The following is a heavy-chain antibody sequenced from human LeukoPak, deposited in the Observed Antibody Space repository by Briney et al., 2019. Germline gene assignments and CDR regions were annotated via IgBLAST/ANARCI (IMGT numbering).Heavy chain of an antibody. CDR2: ISGSDGST. J-gene: IGHJ4*02. D-gene: IGHD3-10*01. Sequence: TGGSLRLSCAASGFTFSSYAMTWVRQAPGKGLEWVSSISGSDGSTYYADSVKGRFTISRDNSRNTLYLHMNSLRAEDTAVYYCAYMRGLYYGIDYWGQGTLVTVSS. V-gene: IGHV3-23*01. CDR1: GFTFSSYA. CDR3: AYMRGLYYGIDY.